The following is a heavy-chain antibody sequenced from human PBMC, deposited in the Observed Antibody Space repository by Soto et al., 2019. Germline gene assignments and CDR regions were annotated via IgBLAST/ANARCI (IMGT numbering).Heavy chain of an antibody. Sequence: GGSLRLSCAASGFNFSSYWMSWVRQAPGKGLEWVANIKQDGSEKYYVDSVKGRFTISRDNAKNSLYLQMNSLRAEDTAVYYCARGGSYSSSWYFDYWGQGTLVTVSS. V-gene: IGHV3-7*03. CDR3: ARGGSYSSSWYFDY. CDR2: IKQDGSEK. J-gene: IGHJ4*02. D-gene: IGHD6-13*01. CDR1: GFNFSSYW.